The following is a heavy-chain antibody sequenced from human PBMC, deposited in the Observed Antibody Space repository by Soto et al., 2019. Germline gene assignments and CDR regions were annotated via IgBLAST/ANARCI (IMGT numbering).Heavy chain of an antibody. J-gene: IGHJ6*02. Sequence: GSLRLSCAASGFTFSSYWMSWVRQAPGKGLEWVANIKQDGSEKYYVDSVKGRFTISRDNAKTSLYLQMNSLRAEDTALYYCAKDRGTGSYAANYYYYGMDVWGQGTTVTVS. CDR3: AKDRGTGSYAANYYYYGMDV. V-gene: IGHV3-7*03. CDR1: GFTFSSYW. D-gene: IGHD3-10*01. CDR2: IKQDGSEK.